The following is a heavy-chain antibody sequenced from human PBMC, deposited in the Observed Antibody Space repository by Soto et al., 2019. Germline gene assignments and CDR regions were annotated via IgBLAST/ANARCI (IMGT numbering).Heavy chain of an antibody. CDR3: ARTQGASYYYDSSGIDY. J-gene: IGHJ4*02. CDR2: IYYSGST. Sequence: PSQTLSLTCTVSGGSMSSGGYYWSWIRQHPGKGLEWIGYIYYSGSTYYNPSLKSRVTISVDASKNQFPLKLSSVTAADTAVYYCARTQGASYYYDSSGIDYWGQGTLVTGS. CDR1: GGSMSSGGYY. D-gene: IGHD3-22*01. V-gene: IGHV4-31*03.